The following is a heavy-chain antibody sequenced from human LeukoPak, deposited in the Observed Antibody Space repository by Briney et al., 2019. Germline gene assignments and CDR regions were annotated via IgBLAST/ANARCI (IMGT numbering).Heavy chain of an antibody. CDR3: ARGHYDVLAASYKWTPDY. J-gene: IGHJ4*02. CDR1: GFTFNTFN. D-gene: IGHD3-9*01. CDR2: ITIGGDYI. V-gene: IGHV3-21*01. Sequence: GGSLRLSCAASGFTFNTFNMNWVRHAPGKGREWVSSITIGGDYIYYADSVKGRFTTSSDNAKNSLSLQLNSLRVEDTAVYYCARGHYDVLAASYKWTPDYWGQGTLVTVSS.